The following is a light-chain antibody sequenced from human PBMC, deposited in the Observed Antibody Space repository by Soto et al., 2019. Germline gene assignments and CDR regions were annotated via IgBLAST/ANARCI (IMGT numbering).Light chain of an antibody. V-gene: IGLV2-11*01. Sequence: QSALTQPPSVSGSPGHSVTISCIGTSSDIGTFNYVSWHQQRPGKAPRLIIYDVFQRPSGVPDRFSASKSGIPASLTISGLQAEDEADYYCCSYAAGDSFKFGGGTKVTVL. J-gene: IGLJ2*01. CDR3: CSYAAGDSFK. CDR2: DVF. CDR1: SSDIGTFNY.